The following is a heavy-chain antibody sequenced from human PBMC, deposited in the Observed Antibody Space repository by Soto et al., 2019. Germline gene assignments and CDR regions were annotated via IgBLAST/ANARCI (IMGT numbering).Heavy chain of an antibody. D-gene: IGHD5-18*01. Sequence: RSLTCTVSGDSISTYYWSWIRQPPGKGLEWIGYIYHSGSAMYNPSLKSRVSMSMDTSNSQFSLRLSSVTAADTAIYFCARGGGYSFGSLIDYWGLGTLVTVSS. J-gene: IGHJ4*02. V-gene: IGHV4-59*01. CDR3: ARGGGYSFGSLIDY. CDR1: GDSISTYY. CDR2: IYHSGSA.